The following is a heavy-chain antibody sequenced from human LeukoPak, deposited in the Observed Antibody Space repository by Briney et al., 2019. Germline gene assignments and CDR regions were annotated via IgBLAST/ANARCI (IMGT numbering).Heavy chain of an antibody. CDR1: GGSFSGYY. V-gene: IGHV4-34*01. Sequence: SETLSLTCAVYGGSFSGYYWSWIRQPPGKGLEWIGEINHSGSTNYNPSLKSRVTISVDTSKNQFSLKLSSVTAADTAVYYCARAPSSSWSRGWFDPWGQGTLVTVSS. CDR3: ARAPSSSWSRGWFDP. CDR2: INHSGST. D-gene: IGHD6-13*01. J-gene: IGHJ5*02.